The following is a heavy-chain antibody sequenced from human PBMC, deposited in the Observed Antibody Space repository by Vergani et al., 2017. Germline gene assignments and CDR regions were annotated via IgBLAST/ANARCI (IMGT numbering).Heavy chain of an antibody. V-gene: IGHV3-48*02. D-gene: IGHD5-12*01. Sequence: EVQLVESGGGLVQPGGSLRLSCAASGFTFSSYSMNWVRQAPGKGLEWVSYISSSSSTIYYADSVKGRFTISRDNAKNSLYLQMNSLRDEDTAVYYCARVDRGYDWSYYYYYMDVWGKGTTVTFSS. CDR2: ISSSSSTI. J-gene: IGHJ6*03. CDR1: GFTFSSYS. CDR3: ARVDRGYDWSYYYYYMDV.